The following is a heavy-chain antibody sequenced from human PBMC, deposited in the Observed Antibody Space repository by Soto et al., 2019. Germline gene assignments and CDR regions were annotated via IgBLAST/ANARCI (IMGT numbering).Heavy chain of an antibody. CDR1: GFSLSTSGVG. CDR2: IYWDDDK. D-gene: IGHD3-3*01. V-gene: IGHV2-5*02. CDR3: AHYDFWSGYYRWFDP. Sequence: QITLKESGPTLVKPTQTLTLTCTFSGFSLSTSGVGVGWIRQPPGKALEWLALIYWDDDKRYSPSLKSRLTSNKDTSKSQVVLTMTNMDPVDTATYYCAHYDFWSGYYRWFDPWGQGTLVTVSS. J-gene: IGHJ5*02.